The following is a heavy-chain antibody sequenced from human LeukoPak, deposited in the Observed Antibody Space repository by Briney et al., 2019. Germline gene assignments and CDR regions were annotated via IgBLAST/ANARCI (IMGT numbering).Heavy chain of an antibody. J-gene: IGHJ4*02. D-gene: IGHD3-10*01. CDR1: GASIRSGRNY. CDR2: IYYSGSS. CDR3: ASSFRNSDQKIDY. Sequence: SETLSLTCNVSGASIRSGRNYWGWIRQSPGKGLEWIGSIYYSGSSSYNPSLQSRVSISVDTSKNQFSLKVRSLTAADTAVYYCASSFRNSDQKIDYWGQGILVTVSS. V-gene: IGHV4-39*01.